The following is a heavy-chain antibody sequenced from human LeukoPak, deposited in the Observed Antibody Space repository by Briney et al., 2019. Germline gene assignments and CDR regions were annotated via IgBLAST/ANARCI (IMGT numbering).Heavy chain of an antibody. CDR1: GFTFSSYG. D-gene: IGHD2-15*01. J-gene: IGHJ4*02. CDR2: ISYDGSNK. Sequence: GGSLRLSCAASGFTFSSYGMHWVRQAPGKGLEWVAVISYDGSNKYYADSVKGRLTISRDNSKNTLYLQMNSLRAEETAVYYCAKAHRRILDCSGGSCPLSFPDYWGQGTLVTVSS. CDR3: AKAHRRILDCSGGSCPLSFPDY. V-gene: IGHV3-30*18.